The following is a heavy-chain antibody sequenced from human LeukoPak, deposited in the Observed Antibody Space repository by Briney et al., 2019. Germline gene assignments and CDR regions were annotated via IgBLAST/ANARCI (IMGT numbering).Heavy chain of an antibody. CDR3: ARLLDYYGSGSPNWFDP. J-gene: IGHJ5*02. V-gene: IGHV1-18*01. Sequence: ASVKVSCKTSGYTFTYYVISWVRQAPGQGLEWMGWINAYNGNTNDAQKFQGRVTMTTDTSTSTAYMELRSLRSDDTAVYYCARLLDYYGSGSPNWFDPWGQGTLVTVSS. CDR1: GYTFTYYV. D-gene: IGHD3-10*01. CDR2: INAYNGNT.